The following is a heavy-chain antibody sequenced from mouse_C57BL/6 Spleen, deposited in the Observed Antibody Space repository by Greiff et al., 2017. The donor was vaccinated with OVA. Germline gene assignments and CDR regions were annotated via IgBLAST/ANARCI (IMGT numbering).Heavy chain of an antibody. Sequence: EVQLQESGPELVKPGASVKIPCTASGYTFTDYNMDWVKQSHGKSLEWIGDINPNNGGTIYNQKFKGKATLTVDKSSSTAYMELRSLTSEDTAVYYCARITTVPSYYFDYWGQGTTLTVSS. CDR3: ARITTVPSYYFDY. D-gene: IGHD1-1*01. J-gene: IGHJ2*01. CDR2: INPNNGGT. CDR1: GYTFTDYN. V-gene: IGHV1-18*01.